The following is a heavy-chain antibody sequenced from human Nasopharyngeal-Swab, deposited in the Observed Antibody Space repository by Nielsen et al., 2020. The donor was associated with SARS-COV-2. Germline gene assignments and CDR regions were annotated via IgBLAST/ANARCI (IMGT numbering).Heavy chain of an antibody. CDR2: IKQDGSEK. D-gene: IGHD2-8*01. Sequence: GESLKISCAASGFTFSGYWMSWVRQAPGKGPEWVANIKQDGSEKKYVDSVKGRFTISRDDATNSLHRQMNNLRVEDTAVYYCAREAYYNAVDYWGQGTLVTVSS. V-gene: IGHV3-7*04. CDR1: GFTFSGYW. J-gene: IGHJ4*02. CDR3: AREAYYNAVDY.